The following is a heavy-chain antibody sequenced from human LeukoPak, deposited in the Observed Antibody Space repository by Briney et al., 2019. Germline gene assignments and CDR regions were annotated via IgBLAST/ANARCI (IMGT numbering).Heavy chain of an antibody. CDR3: ARVRLSSEMGHYYYMDV. V-gene: IGHV1-18*01. CDR2: ISAYNGNT. D-gene: IGHD5-24*01. J-gene: IGHJ6*03. CDR1: GYTFTSYG. Sequence: ASVKVSCKASGYTFTSYGISWVRQAPGQGLEWMGWISAYNGNTNYAQKLQGRVTMTTDTSTSTAYMELRSLRSDDTAVYYCARVRLSSEMGHYYYMDVWGKGTTVTDSS.